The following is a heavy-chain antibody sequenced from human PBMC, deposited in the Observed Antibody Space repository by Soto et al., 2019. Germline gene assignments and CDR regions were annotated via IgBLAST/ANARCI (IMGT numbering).Heavy chain of an antibody. D-gene: IGHD3-10*01. J-gene: IGHJ6*02. CDR3: ARDRHTVEIRGIYYYGMDV. CDR2: ISYDGSNK. Sequence: GGSLRLSCAASGFTFSSYAVHWVRQSPGKGLEWVSVISYDGSNKYYADSVKGRFTISRDNSKNTLYLQMNSRRGEDTALYYGARDRHTVEIRGIYYYGMDVWGQGTTVTVSS. V-gene: IGHV3-30-3*01. CDR1: GFTFSSYA.